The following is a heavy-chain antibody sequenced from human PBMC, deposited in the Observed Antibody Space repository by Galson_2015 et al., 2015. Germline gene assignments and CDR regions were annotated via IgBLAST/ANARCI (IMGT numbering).Heavy chain of an antibody. CDR1: GFTVSSNY. CDR3: ASRRDGYSDFDY. V-gene: IGHV3-53*01. J-gene: IGHJ4*02. D-gene: IGHD5-24*01. Sequence: SLRLSCAASGFTVSSNYMSWVRQAPGKGLEWVSVIYSGGSTYYADSVKGRFTISRDNSKNTLYLQMNSLRAEDTAVYYCASRRDGYSDFDYWGQGTLVTVSS. CDR2: IYSGGST.